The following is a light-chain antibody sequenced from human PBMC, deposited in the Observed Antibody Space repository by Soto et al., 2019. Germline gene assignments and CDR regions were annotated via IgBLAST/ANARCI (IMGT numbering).Light chain of an antibody. J-gene: IGLJ1*01. V-gene: IGLV2-14*01. CDR3: CSYTTSTTYV. CDR1: RSDVGGYSS. Sequence: QSVLTQPASVSGSPGQSITISCTGTRSDVGGYSSVSWYQHHPDTPPRLIIYDVRSRPSGVSNRFSGSQSANTAFLTISGLQAGDEADYYCCSYTTSTTYVFGTGTKVTVL. CDR2: DVR.